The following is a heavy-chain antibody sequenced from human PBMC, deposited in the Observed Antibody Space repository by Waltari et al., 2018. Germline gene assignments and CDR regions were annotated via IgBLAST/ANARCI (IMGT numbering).Heavy chain of an antibody. CDR2: IKQDGSEK. CDR1: AFPFSSYW. Sequence: EVQLVESGGGVVQPGGSLSLSCAASAFPFSSYWMSWVRQAPGKGLEWVANIKQDGSEKYYVDSVKGRFTISRDNAKNSLYLQMNSLRAEDTAVYYCATGHTAMALRGQGTLVTVSS. V-gene: IGHV3-7*04. CDR3: ATGHTAMAL. D-gene: IGHD5-18*01. J-gene: IGHJ4*02.